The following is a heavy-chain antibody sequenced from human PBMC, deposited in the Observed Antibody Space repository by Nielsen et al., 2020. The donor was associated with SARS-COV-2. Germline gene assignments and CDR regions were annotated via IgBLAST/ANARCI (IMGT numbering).Heavy chain of an antibody. V-gene: IGHV3-30*04. D-gene: IGHD5-24*01. CDR2: ISYDGSNK. CDR3: ATRDGYNPFDY. J-gene: IGHJ4*02. Sequence: GGSLRLSCAASGFTFSSYAMHWVRQAPGKGLEWVAVISYDGSNKYYADSVKGRFTISRDNSKNTLYLQMNSLRAEDTAVYYCATRDGYNPFDYWGQGTLVTVSS. CDR1: GFTFSSYA.